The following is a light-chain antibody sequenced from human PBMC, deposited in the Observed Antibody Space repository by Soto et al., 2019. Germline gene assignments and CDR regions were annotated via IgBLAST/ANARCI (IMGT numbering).Light chain of an antibody. V-gene: IGLV2-14*01. CDR3: SSYTSDSSYV. CDR2: AVS. CDR1: SRDVGLYDY. J-gene: IGLJ1*01. Sequence: QSALTQPASVSGSPGQSITISWTGTSRDVGLYDYVSWYQQHPGKAPQLMIYAVSNRPSGVSNRFSASKSGNTASLFISGLQAEDEADYYCSSYTSDSSYVFGSGTKVTVL.